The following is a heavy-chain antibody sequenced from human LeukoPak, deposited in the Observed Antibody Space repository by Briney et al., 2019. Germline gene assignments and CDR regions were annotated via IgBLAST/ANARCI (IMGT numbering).Heavy chain of an antibody. CDR2: INEDESQK. V-gene: IGHV3-7*01. CDR3: TTSTHFWGLSDL. Sequence: GGSLLHTCATSGFTFSRSWVTWVRQAPGKGLEWVANINEDESQKYYVDSLKGRFSISRDNAKNSLYLQMNSLRVEDTAVYYCTTSTHFWGLSDLWGKGDRVTVSS. D-gene: IGHD3-3*02. J-gene: IGHJ5*02. CDR1: GFTFSRSW.